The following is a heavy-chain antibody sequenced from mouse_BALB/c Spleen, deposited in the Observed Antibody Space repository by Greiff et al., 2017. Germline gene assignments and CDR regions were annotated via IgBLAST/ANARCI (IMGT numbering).Heavy chain of an antibody. CDR1: GYAFTNYL. Sequence: VQLQQSGAELVRPGTSVKVSCKASGYAFTNYLIEWVKQRPGQGLEWIGVINPGSGGTNYNEKFKGKATLTADKSSGTAYMQLSSLTSDDSAVYFCARGGNPFAYWGQGTLVTVSA. CDR3: ARGGNPFAY. CDR2: INPGSGGT. D-gene: IGHD2-1*01. J-gene: IGHJ3*01. V-gene: IGHV1-54*01.